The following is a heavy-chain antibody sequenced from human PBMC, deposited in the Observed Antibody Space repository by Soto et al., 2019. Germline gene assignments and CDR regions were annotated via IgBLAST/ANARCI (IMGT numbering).Heavy chain of an antibody. V-gene: IGHV4-34*01. J-gene: IGHJ6*02. CDR3: ARAPSLEWLFSGYGMDV. CDR1: GGSFSGYY. CDR2: INHSGST. D-gene: IGHD3-3*01. Sequence: SQTLSLTCAVYGGSFSGYYLSWILQPPGKGLEWIGEINHSGSTNYNPSLKRRVTISVDTSKNQFSLKLSSVTAAETAVYYCARAPSLEWLFSGYGMDVWGQGTTVTVSS.